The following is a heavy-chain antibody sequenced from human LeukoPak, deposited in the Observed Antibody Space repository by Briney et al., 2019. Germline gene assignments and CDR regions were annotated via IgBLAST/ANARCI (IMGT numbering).Heavy chain of an antibody. D-gene: IGHD3-22*01. V-gene: IGHV4-34*01. CDR1: GGSISGTYY. CDR2: INHSGST. Sequence: SETLSLTCTVSGGSISGTYYWSWIRQPPGKGLEWIGEINHSGSTNYNPSLKSRVTISVDTSKNQFSLKLSSVTAADTAVYYCARFSLGRYYDSSGYYGYYYYGMDVWGQGTTVTVSS. J-gene: IGHJ6*02. CDR3: ARFSLGRYYDSSGYYGYYYYGMDV.